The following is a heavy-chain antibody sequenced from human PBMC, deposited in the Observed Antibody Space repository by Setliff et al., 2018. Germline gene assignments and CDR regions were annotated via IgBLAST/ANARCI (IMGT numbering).Heavy chain of an antibody. CDR3: AKDPLPVPATIRRFDS. CDR2: IIHSGST. D-gene: IGHD2-2*01. J-gene: IGHJ4*02. V-gene: IGHV4-34*12. Sequence: SETLSLTCAVYGGSFSGYYWSWIRQPPGKRLEWIGEIIHSGSTNYNPSLKSRVTISMDTSKNQFSLKLTSVTAADTAVYYCAKDPLPVPATIRRFDSWGQGTLVTVSS. CDR1: GGSFSGYY.